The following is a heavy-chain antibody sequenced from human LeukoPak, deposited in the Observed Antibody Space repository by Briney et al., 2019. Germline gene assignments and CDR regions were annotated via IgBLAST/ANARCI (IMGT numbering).Heavy chain of an antibody. Sequence: SVKVSCKASGGTFSSYAISWVRQAPGQGLEWMGGIIPIFGTANYAQKFQGRVTITADKSTSTVYMELSSLRSEDTAVYYCARDSQAHPGIAAAGPDYWGQGTLVTVSS. J-gene: IGHJ4*02. CDR1: GGTFSSYA. V-gene: IGHV1-69*06. CDR3: ARDSQAHPGIAAAGPDY. D-gene: IGHD6-13*01. CDR2: IIPIFGTA.